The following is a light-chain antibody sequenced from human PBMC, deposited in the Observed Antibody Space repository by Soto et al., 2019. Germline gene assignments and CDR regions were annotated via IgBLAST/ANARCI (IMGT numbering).Light chain of an antibody. CDR2: DAS. V-gene: IGKV3-11*01. Sequence: EIVLTQSPATLSLSPGERATLSCRASQSVSSYLAGYQQKPGQAPRLLIYDASNSATGIPARLSGSESGTDFTHTISSLEPEDVAVYYCQQRSNWPPITFGQGTRLEIK. J-gene: IGKJ5*01. CDR1: QSVSSY. CDR3: QQRSNWPPIT.